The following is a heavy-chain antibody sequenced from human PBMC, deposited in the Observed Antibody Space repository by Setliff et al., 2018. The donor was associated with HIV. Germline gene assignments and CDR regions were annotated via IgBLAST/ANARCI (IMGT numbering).Heavy chain of an antibody. CDR2: ISAYNGNK. D-gene: IGHD4-17*01. CDR1: GYSFLSYD. V-gene: IGHV1-18*01. CDR3: ARERNYGVNRPFDY. Sequence: ASVKVSCKASGYSFLSYDISWVRQATGQGLEWMGWISAYNGNKNYAQKLQGRVTMTTDTSTSTAYMELRSLRSDDTAVYYCARERNYGVNRPFDYWGQGTLVTVSS. J-gene: IGHJ4*02.